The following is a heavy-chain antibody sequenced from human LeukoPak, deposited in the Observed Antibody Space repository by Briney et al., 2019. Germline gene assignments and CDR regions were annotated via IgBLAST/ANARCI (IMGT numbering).Heavy chain of an antibody. V-gene: IGHV3-30*03. D-gene: IGHD2-2*01. CDR3: AHGTMYQLDY. CDR2: ISYDAKSN. J-gene: IGHJ4*02. CDR1: GFTFSSYG. Sequence: PGGSLRLSCVTSGFTFSSYGMHWVRQVPGKGLEWVAVISYDAKSNYHVDSVKGRFTISRDNSKNTLYLQMNSRRAEDTAVYYCAHGTMYQLDYWGQGTLVTVSS.